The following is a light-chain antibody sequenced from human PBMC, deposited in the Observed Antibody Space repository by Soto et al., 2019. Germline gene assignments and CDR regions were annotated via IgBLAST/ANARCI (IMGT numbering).Light chain of an antibody. V-gene: IGKV3-20*01. Sequence: EVVLTQSPGTLSLSPGERATLSCRASENVSNNYLAWYQQKPGQAPRLLIFGSSDRAAGIPDRFSGSGSGTDFTLTIRRLELEDFAVYYCQQYGSSPPYTFGQGTKLEIK. J-gene: IGKJ2*01. CDR3: QQYGSSPPYT. CDR1: ENVSNNY. CDR2: GSS.